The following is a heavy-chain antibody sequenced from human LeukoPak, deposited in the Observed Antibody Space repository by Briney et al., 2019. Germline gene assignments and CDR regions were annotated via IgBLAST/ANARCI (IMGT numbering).Heavy chain of an antibody. J-gene: IGHJ4*02. V-gene: IGHV4-31*03. CDR2: IHYSGST. D-gene: IGHD2-2*01. CDR1: GGSIRRGGNY. CDR3: ARGGDTSFDH. Sequence: NPSQTLSLTCTVSGGSIRRGGNYWRWIRQHPAKGLEWIGYIHYSGSTYHNPSLKSRGTISVDTSKNQFSLKLSSVTAADTAVYYCARGGDTSFDHWGQGTLVTVSS.